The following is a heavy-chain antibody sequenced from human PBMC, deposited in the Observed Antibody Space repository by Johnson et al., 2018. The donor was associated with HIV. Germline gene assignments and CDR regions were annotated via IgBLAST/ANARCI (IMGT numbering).Heavy chain of an antibody. V-gene: IGHV3-30*03. CDR1: GFIFSSYG. D-gene: IGHD5-12*01. CDR2: IAADGSND. J-gene: IGHJ3*02. CDR3: APGVYSGYDGVDAFDI. Sequence: QVQLVESGGGVVQPGRSLRLSCAASGFIFSSYGMHWVRQAPGKGLEWVAVIAADGSNDFYADSVKGRFTISRDNSKTTLYLQMNSLRAEDTAVYYCAPGVYSGYDGVDAFDIWGQGTMVTVSS.